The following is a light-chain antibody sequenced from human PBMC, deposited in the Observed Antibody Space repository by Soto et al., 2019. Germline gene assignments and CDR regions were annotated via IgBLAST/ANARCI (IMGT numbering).Light chain of an antibody. V-gene: IGKV1-12*01. J-gene: IGKJ4*01. CDR1: QGISSW. CDR3: HQASSFPLT. CDR2: KAS. Sequence: DIQMTQSPSFVSASVGDRVTMTCRASQGISSWLSWYQQKPGTAPTLLVYKASTLQDGVPSRFSGSGSGTDFTLTINSLQPEDFGTYYCHQASSFPLTFGGGTKVDI.